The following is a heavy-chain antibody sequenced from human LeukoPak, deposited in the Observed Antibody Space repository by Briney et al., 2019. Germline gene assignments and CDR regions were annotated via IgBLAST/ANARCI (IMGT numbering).Heavy chain of an antibody. V-gene: IGHV4-30-4*01. D-gene: IGHD3-10*01. J-gene: IGHJ4*02. CDR1: GGSINSGDYY. Sequence: ASETLSLTCTDSGGSINSGDYYWSWIRQPPGKGLEWIGYIYYSGSTYYTPSLRSRVTMSVDTSKNQFSLKLSSVTAADTAVYYCARVTSDYYGSGTYYNPYYFDYWGQGTLVTVSS. CDR2: IYYSGST. CDR3: ARVTSDYYGSGTYYNPYYFDY.